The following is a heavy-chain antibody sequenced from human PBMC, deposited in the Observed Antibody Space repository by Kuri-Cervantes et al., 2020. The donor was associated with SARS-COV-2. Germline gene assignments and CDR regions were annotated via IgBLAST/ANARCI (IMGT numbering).Heavy chain of an antibody. J-gene: IGHJ6*02. Sequence: ASVKVSCKASGYTFSDYYMYWVRQAPGQGLEWMGWINPNSGGTNYGQKFQGWVTMTRDTSSTGYMELSRLRSDDTAVYYCARGMVRGLIQSYYYGMVVWGQGTTVTVSS. V-gene: IGHV1-2*04. D-gene: IGHD3-10*01. CDR2: INPNSGGT. CDR3: ARGMVRGLIQSYYYGMVV. CDR1: GYTFSDYY.